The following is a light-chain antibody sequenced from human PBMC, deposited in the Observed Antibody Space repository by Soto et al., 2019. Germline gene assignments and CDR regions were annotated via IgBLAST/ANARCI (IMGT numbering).Light chain of an antibody. J-gene: IGKJ1*01. CDR1: QSINTW. CDR3: QQYQTYSRT. V-gene: IGKV1-5*01. CDR2: DVS. Sequence: DIQMTQSPSTVSASVGDRITITCRASQSINTWLAWYRQRPGEAPQLLIYDVSTLAMGVPARFSGSGSGTDFTLSISRLQADDFETFYCQQYQTYSRTFGQGTKMEVK.